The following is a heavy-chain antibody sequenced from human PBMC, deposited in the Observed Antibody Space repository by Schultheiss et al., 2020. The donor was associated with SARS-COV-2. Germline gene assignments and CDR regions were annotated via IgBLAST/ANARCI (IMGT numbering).Heavy chain of an antibody. CDR2: IYYSGST. J-gene: IGHJ4*02. Sequence: SETLSLTCTVSGGSISSSSYYWDWIRQPPGKGLEWIGSIYYSGSTYYNPSLKSRVTISVDTSKNQFSLKLSSVTAADTAVYYCASRYYDFWSGIGHWGQGTLVTVSS. CDR1: GGSISSSSYY. CDR3: ASRYYDFWSGIGH. V-gene: IGHV4-39*01. D-gene: IGHD3-3*01.